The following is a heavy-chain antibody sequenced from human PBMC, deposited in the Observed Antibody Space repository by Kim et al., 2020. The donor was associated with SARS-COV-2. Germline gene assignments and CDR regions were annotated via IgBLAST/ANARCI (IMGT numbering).Heavy chain of an antibody. J-gene: IGHJ4*02. D-gene: IGHD1-26*01. CDR3: ASGSMQAPAY. Sequence: KNYADSVKGRFTVSRDNARNTVYLQINSLRIEDTAMYYCASGSMQAPAYWGQGALVTVSS. V-gene: IGHV3-74*01. CDR2: K.